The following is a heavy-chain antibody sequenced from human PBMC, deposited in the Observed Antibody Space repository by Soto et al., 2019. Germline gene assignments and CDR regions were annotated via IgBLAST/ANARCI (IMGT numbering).Heavy chain of an antibody. CDR3: ARDRGTYYYFFLPYSPPAY. Sequence: QAQLVQSGAEVKKPGASVKVSCKASSHTFISHGITWVRQAPGQGLEWMGWISGYNGNTEYAQKVQGRVTLTTDTSTSTGYMELSSLSSDDTAVYYCARDRGTYYYFFLPYSPPAYWGKGPMVTVSS. CDR1: SHTFISHG. D-gene: IGHD3-3*01. CDR2: ISGYNGNT. J-gene: IGHJ4*02. V-gene: IGHV1-18*04.